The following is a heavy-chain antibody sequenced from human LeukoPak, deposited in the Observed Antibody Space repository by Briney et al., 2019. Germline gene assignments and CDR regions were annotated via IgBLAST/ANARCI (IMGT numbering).Heavy chain of an antibody. Sequence: ASVKVSCKASGGTFSSYAISWVRQAPGQGLEWMGGIIPIFGTANYAQKFQGRVTITADESTSTAYMELSSLRSEDTAVYYCARDDYYDRKSPGGGAEYFQHWGQGTLVTVSS. CDR3: ARDDYYDRKSPGGGAEYFQH. D-gene: IGHD3-22*01. V-gene: IGHV1-69*13. CDR2: IIPIFGTA. J-gene: IGHJ1*01. CDR1: GGTFSSYA.